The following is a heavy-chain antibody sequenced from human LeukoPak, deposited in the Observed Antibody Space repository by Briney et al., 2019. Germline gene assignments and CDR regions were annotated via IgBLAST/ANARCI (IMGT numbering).Heavy chain of an antibody. Sequence: KASETLSLTCTVSGGSISSYYWSWIRRPPGKGLEWIGYIYTSGSTNYNPSLKSRVTISVDTSKNQFSLKLSSVTAADTAVYYCARHMYYYDSSGYYRFDPWGQGTLVTVSS. CDR3: ARHMYYYDSSGYYRFDP. CDR1: GGSISSYY. CDR2: IYTSGST. V-gene: IGHV4-4*09. J-gene: IGHJ5*02. D-gene: IGHD3-22*01.